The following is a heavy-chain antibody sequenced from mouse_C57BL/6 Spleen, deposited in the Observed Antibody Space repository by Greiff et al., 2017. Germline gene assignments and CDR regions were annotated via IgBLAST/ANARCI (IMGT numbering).Heavy chain of an antibody. Sequence: EVKLVESGPGLVKPSQSLSLTCSVTGYSITSGYYWNWIRQFPGNKLEWMGYISYDGSNNYNPSLKNRISITRDTSKNQFFLKLNSVTTEDTATYYCARGSFTTVVPYYFDYWCQGTTLTVSS. CDR1: GYSITSGYY. CDR3: ARGSFTTVVPYYFDY. J-gene: IGHJ2*01. V-gene: IGHV3-6*01. D-gene: IGHD1-1*01. CDR2: ISYDGSN.